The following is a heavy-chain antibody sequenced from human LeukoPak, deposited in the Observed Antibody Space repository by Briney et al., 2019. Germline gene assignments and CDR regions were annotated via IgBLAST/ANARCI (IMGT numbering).Heavy chain of an antibody. CDR1: GGSISSGGYS. CDR2: IYHSGST. J-gene: IGHJ3*02. Sequence: PSQTLSLTCAVSGGSISSGGYSWSWIRQPPGKGLEWIGYIYHSGSTYYNPSLKSRVTISVDRSKNQFSLKPSSVTAADTAVYYCARGVGEAGAFDIWGQGTMVTVSS. CDR3: ARGVGEAGAFDI. D-gene: IGHD3-10*01. V-gene: IGHV4-30-2*01.